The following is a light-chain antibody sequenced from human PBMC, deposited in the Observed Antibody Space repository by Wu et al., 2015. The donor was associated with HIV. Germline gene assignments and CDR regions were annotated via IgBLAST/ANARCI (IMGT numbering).Light chain of an antibody. V-gene: IGKV3-11*01. CDR2: SAS. J-gene: IGKJ2*01. Sequence: ATLSCRASQSISTYLAWYQQKPGQAPRLLIFSASTRATGVPARFSGSGSGTDFTLTISSLEPEDFAVYYCQQRSYWPLYTFGQGTKLEIK. CDR1: QSISTY. CDR3: QQRSYWPLYT.